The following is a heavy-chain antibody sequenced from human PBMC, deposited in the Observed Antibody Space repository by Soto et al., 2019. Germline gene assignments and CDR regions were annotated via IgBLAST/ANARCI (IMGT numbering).Heavy chain of an antibody. CDR2: INPSGGST. J-gene: IGHJ5*02. CDR3: ARDGTDIVVVVAATPSHWFDP. V-gene: IGHV1-46*01. CDR1: GYTFTSHY. Sequence: ASVKVSCKASGYTFTSHYMHWVRQAPGQGLERMGIINPSGGSTSYAQKFQGRVTMTRDTSTSTVYMELSSLRSEDTAVYYCARDGTDIVVVVAATPSHWFDPWGQGTLVTVSS. D-gene: IGHD2-15*01.